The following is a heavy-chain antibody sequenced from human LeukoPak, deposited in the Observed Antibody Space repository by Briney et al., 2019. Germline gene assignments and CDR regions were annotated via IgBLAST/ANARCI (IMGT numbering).Heavy chain of an antibody. D-gene: IGHD3-10*01. J-gene: IGHJ5*02. CDR2: IYYSGTT. CDR1: GVSISSYY. CDR3: VRGEGSSMVRGVIFWFDP. V-gene: IGHV4-59*01. Sequence: SETLSLTCTVSGVSISSYYWNWIRQPPGKGLEWIGSIYYSGTTNYNPSLKSRVTISLDTSKTQFSLKLSSVTAVDTAVYYCVRGEGSSMVRGVIFWFDPWGQGSLVTVSS.